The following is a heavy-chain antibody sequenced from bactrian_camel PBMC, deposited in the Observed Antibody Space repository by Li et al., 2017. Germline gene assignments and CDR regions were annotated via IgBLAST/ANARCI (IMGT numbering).Heavy chain of an antibody. CDR3: AATGGTSYYDDYESLDAICPRFGY. D-gene: IGHD4*01. Sequence: HVQLVESGGGSVQAGGTLRLSCVASGLSVGDSDVGWYRQVSGNECELVTTVSSLGRTYYADSVTGRFTISRDNAKNTLYLQMNSLRPEDTAMYYCAATGGTSYYDDYESLDAICPRFGYWGQGTQVTVS. CDR2: VSSLGRT. V-gene: IGHV3S55*01. J-gene: IGHJ6*01. CDR1: GLSVGDSD.